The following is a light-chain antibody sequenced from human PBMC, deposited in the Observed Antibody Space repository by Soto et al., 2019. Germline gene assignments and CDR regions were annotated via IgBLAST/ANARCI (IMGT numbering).Light chain of an antibody. J-gene: IGLJ2*01. CDR3: SSYTSSSTHV. V-gene: IGLV2-14*01. Sequence: QSALTQPASVSGSPGQSITISCTGTSIDVGGYNYVFWFQQYPGKAPKLMIFEVSNRPSGVSNRFSGSKSGNTASLTISGLQAEDEGNYYCSSYTSSSTHVFGGGTKLTVL. CDR1: SIDVGGYNY. CDR2: EVS.